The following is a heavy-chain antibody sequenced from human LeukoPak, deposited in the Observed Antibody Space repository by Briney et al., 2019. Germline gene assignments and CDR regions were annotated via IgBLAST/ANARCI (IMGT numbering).Heavy chain of an antibody. D-gene: IGHD3-10*01. CDR2: INQDASEK. Sequence: GGSLRLSCAVTGLTFSGCWVTWVRQAPGKGLEWVANINQDASEKYYVESVKGRFAISRDNAKNSLYLQMNSLRAEDTAVYYCASYYYGSGTSLGYWGQGTLVTVSS. CDR1: GLTFSGCW. J-gene: IGHJ4*02. CDR3: ASYYYGSGTSLGY. V-gene: IGHV3-7*01.